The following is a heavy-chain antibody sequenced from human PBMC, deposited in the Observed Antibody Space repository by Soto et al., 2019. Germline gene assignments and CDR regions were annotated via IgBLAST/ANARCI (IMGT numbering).Heavy chain of an antibody. CDR2: TIPIFGTA. Sequence: PSVKVSCKASGGTFSSYAISWVRQAPGQGLEWMGGTIPIFGTANYAQKFQGRVTITADKSTSTAYMELSSLRSEDTAVYYCARPKSPYDSSGYYPFDYWGQGTLVTVSS. CDR1: GGTFSSYA. J-gene: IGHJ4*02. D-gene: IGHD3-22*01. V-gene: IGHV1-69*06. CDR3: ARPKSPYDSSGYYPFDY.